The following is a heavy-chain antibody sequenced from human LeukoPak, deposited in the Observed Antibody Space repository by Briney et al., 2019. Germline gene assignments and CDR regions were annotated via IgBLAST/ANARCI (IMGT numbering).Heavy chain of an antibody. CDR2: INHRAST. V-gene: IGHV4-34*01. Sequence: PSDTLSLTCAVLGASFSGYDWTWTRHPPGKGLEWIREINHRASTNYNPSLKHRVTISVDTSKNHASLKLSSVTAADTAVYYCAGQWLAQVGYFDYWGQGTLVTVSS. CDR3: AGQWLAQVGYFDY. D-gene: IGHD6-19*01. CDR1: GASFSGYD. J-gene: IGHJ4*02.